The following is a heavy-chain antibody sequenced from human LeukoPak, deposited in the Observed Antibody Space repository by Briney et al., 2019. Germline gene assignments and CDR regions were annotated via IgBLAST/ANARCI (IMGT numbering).Heavy chain of an antibody. CDR1: GFTVSSNH. Sequence: PGGSLTLSCAASGFTVSSNHMSWVRQAPGKGLEWVSVIYSGGRTNYADSAKGRFTISRNNSKSTLYLQMNSLRVDDTAVYYFARGWSGYEHWGQGTLVTVSS. V-gene: IGHV3-53*01. CDR2: IYSGGRT. CDR3: ARGWSGYEH. J-gene: IGHJ1*01. D-gene: IGHD3-10*01.